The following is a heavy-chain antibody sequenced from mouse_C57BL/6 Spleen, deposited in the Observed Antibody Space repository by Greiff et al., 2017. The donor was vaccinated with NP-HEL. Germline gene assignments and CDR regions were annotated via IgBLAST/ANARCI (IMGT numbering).Heavy chain of an antibody. CDR3: ARRDYGSSYWYFDV. D-gene: IGHD1-1*01. CDR1: GYTFTDYN. J-gene: IGHJ1*03. Sequence: EVQLQQSGPELVKPGASVKIPCKASGYTFTDYNMDWVKQSHGKSLEWIGDINPNNGGTIYNQKFKGKAKLTVDKSSSTAYMELRSLTSEDTAVYYCARRDYGSSYWYFDVWGTGTTVTVSS. CDR2: INPNNGGT. V-gene: IGHV1-18*01.